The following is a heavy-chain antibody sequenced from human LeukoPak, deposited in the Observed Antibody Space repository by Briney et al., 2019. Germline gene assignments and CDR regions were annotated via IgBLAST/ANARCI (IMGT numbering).Heavy chain of an antibody. CDR3: ARLLASYSSGWPYYFDY. V-gene: IGHV4-59*08. D-gene: IGHD6-19*01. Sequence: SETLSLTCNVSGGSISSYYWSWIRQPPGKGLEWIGYLYFTENTNYNPSLKSRVTISADTSKNQFSLKLNSVTAADTAVYYCARLLASYSSGWPYYFDYWGQGILVTVSS. CDR1: GGSISSYY. J-gene: IGHJ4*02. CDR2: LYFTENT.